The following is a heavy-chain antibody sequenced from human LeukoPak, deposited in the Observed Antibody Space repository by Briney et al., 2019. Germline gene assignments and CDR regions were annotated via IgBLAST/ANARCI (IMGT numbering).Heavy chain of an antibody. J-gene: IGHJ4*02. CDR1: GYTFTGYY. CDR2: INPNSGGT. V-gene: IGHV1-2*02. Sequence: ASVEVSCKASGYTFTGYYMHWVRQAPGQGLEWMGWINPNSGGTNYAQKFQGRVTMTRDTSISTAYMELSRLRSDDTAVYHCAVSSTRRVVVVPAAIPAVNYWGQGTLVTVSS. CDR3: AVSSTRRVVVVPAAIPAVNY. D-gene: IGHD2-2*02.